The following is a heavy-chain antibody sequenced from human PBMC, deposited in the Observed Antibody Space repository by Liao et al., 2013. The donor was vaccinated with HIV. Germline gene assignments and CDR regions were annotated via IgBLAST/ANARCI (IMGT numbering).Heavy chain of an antibody. J-gene: IGHJ3*01. Sequence: QMQLQESGPGLVKPSETLSLTCAVSGGSINNHYWNWIRQPAGRGLEWIGRIYGSGNTNYNPSLKSRVTMSVATSKNQISLKLTSVTAADTAVYYCAARITISGVAIPHALDVWGQGTMVAVSS. V-gene: IGHV4-4*07. CDR2: IYGSGNT. CDR3: AARITISGVAIPHALDV. D-gene: IGHD3-3*01. CDR1: GGSINNHY.